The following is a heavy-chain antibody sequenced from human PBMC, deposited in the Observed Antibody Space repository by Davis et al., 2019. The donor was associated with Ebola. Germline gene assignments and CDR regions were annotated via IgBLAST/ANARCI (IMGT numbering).Heavy chain of an antibody. CDR2: INHSGST. CDR3: ARVTGTPYGMDV. CDR1: GGSFSGYY. V-gene: IGHV4-34*01. D-gene: IGHD1-7*01. J-gene: IGHJ6*02. Sequence: SETLSLTCAVYGGSFSGYYWSWIRQPPGKGLEWIGEINHSGSTNYNPSLKSRVTISVDTSKNQFSLKLSSVTAADTAVYYCARVTGTPYGMDVWGQGTTVTVSS.